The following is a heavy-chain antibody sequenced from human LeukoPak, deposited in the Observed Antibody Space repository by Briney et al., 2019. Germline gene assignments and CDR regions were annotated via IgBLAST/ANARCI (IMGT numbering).Heavy chain of an antibody. D-gene: IGHD6-6*01. V-gene: IGHV5-51*07. J-gene: IGHJ4*02. CDR1: GYSFTSCW. CDR3: ARLKSYSSSSYFDY. CDR2: IYPGDSDT. Sequence: GASLKISCKGSGYSFTSCWIGWVHQMPGKGLEWMGIIYPGDSDTRYSPSFQGQVTISADKSISTAYLQWSSLKASDTAMYYCARLKSYSSSSYFDYWGQGTLVTVSS.